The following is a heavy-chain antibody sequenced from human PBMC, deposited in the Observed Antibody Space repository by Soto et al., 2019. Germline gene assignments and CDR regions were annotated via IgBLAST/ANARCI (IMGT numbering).Heavy chain of an antibody. CDR3: ASTRGKWELPPYNWFDP. J-gene: IGHJ5*02. CDR1: GGSISSYY. Sequence: SETLSLTCTVSGGSISSYYWSWIRQSPGKGLGWIGYIYYSGSTNYNPSLKSRVTISVDTSKNQFSLKLSSVTAADTAVYYCASTRGKWELPPYNWFDPWGQGTLVTVSS. CDR2: IYYSGST. V-gene: IGHV4-59*01. D-gene: IGHD1-26*01.